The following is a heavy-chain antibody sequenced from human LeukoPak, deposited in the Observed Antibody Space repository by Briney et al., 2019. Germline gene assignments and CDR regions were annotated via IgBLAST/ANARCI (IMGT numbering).Heavy chain of an antibody. CDR2: IFYSGST. V-gene: IGHV4-59*01. CDR1: GGSISSYY. D-gene: IGHD6-13*01. Sequence: SETLSLTCTVSGGSISSYYWTWIRQPPGKGLEWIGYIFYSGSTNYNPSLKSRVTISVDTSKNQFSLKLSSVTAADTAVYYCARSSSWFSYFDYWGERPLLTVSS. CDR3: ARSSSWFSYFDY. J-gene: IGHJ4*02.